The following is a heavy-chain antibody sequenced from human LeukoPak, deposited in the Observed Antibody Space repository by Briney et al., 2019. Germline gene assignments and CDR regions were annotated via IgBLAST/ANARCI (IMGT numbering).Heavy chain of an antibody. J-gene: IGHJ4*02. CDR1: GGSISSYY. Sequence: SETLSLTCAVSGGSISSYYWSWIRQPPGKGLEWIGYIYYSGSTNYNPSLKSRVTISVDMSKNQFSLKLSSVTAADTAVYYCATTHYDILTAYYGYYDYWGQGTLVTVSS. CDR2: IYYSGST. D-gene: IGHD3-9*01. V-gene: IGHV4-59*08. CDR3: ATTHYDILTAYYGYYDY.